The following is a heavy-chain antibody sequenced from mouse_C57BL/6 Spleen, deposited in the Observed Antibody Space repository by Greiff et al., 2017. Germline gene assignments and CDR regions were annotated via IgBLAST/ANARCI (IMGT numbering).Heavy chain of an antibody. CDR2: IWRGGST. CDR1: GFSLTSYG. V-gene: IGHV2-5*01. J-gene: IGHJ2*01. D-gene: IGHD4-1*01. CDR3: AKANWDPTGYFDY. Sequence: VQLQQSGPGLVQPSQSLSITCTVSGFSLTSYGVHWVRQSPGKGLEWLGVIWRGGSTDYNAAFMSRLSITKENSKSQVFFKMNSLQADDTAIYSCAKANWDPTGYFDYWGQGTTLTVSS.